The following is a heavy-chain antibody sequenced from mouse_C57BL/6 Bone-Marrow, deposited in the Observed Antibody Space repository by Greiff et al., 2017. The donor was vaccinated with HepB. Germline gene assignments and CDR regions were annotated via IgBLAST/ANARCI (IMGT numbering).Heavy chain of an antibody. CDR1: GFNIKDDY. V-gene: IGHV14-4*01. CDR3: TGSGSSAY. Sequence: DVKLQESGAELVRPGASVKLSCTASGFNIKDDYMHWVKQRPEQGLEWIGWIDPENGDTEYASKFQGKATITADTSSNTAYLQLSSLTSEDTAVYYCTGSGSSAYWGQGTLVTVSA. D-gene: IGHD1-1*01. J-gene: IGHJ3*01. CDR2: IDPENGDT.